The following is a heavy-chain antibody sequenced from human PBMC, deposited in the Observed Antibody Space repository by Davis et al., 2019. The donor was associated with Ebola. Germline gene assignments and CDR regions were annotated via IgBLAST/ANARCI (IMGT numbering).Heavy chain of an antibody. CDR2: IRSKANSYAT. CDR1: GSTFSGSA. V-gene: IGHV3-73*01. J-gene: IGHJ4*02. Sequence: GGLLRPSCAALGSTFSGSAMHWVRQPSGKGLEWVGRIRSKANSYATAYAASVKGRFTITRDDSKNTAYLQMNSLKTEDTAVYYCTQTVATIDYWGQGTLVTVSS. CDR3: TQTVATIDY. D-gene: IGHD5-12*01.